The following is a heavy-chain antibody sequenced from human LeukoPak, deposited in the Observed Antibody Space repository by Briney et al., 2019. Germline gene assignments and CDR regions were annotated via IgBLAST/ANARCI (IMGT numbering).Heavy chain of an antibody. D-gene: IGHD6-6*01. CDR3: ARETRLVSRYFDY. CDR2: IYYTGST. Sequence: SETLSLTCTVSGGSIRSTSYYWDWIRQPPGKGLEWIGGIYYTGSTYYNPSLKSRVTISVDTSKNQFSLKLSSVTAADTAVYYCARETRLVSRYFDYWGQGTLVTVSS. CDR1: GGSIRSTSYY. V-gene: IGHV4-39*07. J-gene: IGHJ4*02.